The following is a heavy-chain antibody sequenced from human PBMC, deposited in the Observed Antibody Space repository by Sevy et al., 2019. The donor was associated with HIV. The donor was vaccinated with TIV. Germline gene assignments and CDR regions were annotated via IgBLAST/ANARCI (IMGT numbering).Heavy chain of an antibody. J-gene: IGHJ6*02. CDR3: ARAGFLEWPYNAMDV. Sequence: ASVKVSCKSSGYTFSDYGISWVRQAPGQGLEWMGWISTYNANANYAQKFQGRVTMTTDTSTSTAYMELGSLRSDDTAVYYCARAGFLEWPYNAMDVWGQGTTVTVSS. D-gene: IGHD3-3*01. V-gene: IGHV1-18*01. CDR1: GYTFSDYG. CDR2: ISTYNANA.